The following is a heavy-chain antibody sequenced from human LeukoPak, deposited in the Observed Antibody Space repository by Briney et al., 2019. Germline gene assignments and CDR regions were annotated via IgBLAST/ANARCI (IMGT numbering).Heavy chain of an antibody. CDR3: ARPYSGSPSDALHI. CDR2: IYTSGST. D-gene: IGHD1-26*01. J-gene: IGHJ3*02. Sequence: PSETLSLTCTVSGGSISSYYWSWIRQPPGKGLEWIGYIYTSGSTNYNPSLKSRVTISVDTSKNQFSLKLSSVTAADTAVYYCARPYSGSPSDALHIWGQGPMVTLSS. CDR1: GGSISSYY. V-gene: IGHV4-4*09.